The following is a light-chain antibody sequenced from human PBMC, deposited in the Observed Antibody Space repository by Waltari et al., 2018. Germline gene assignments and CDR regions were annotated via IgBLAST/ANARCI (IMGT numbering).Light chain of an antibody. CDR1: QSVSSN. CDR3: QQYNNWPPYT. CDR2: DVS. Sequence: ETVMTQSPATVSVSPGERAALSCRASQSVSSNVAWYQQKPGQAPRLLIYDVSTRATGIPVRFSGSGSGTDFTLTISSLQSEDFAIYYCQQYNNWPPYTFGQGTKLEI. V-gene: IGKV3-15*01. J-gene: IGKJ2*01.